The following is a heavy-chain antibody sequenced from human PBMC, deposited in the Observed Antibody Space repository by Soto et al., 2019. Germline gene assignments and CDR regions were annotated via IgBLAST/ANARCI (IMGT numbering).Heavy chain of an antibody. J-gene: IGHJ4*02. Sequence: GGSLRLSCAASGFTFSRYWMTWVRQAPGKGLEWVANIKQDGSEIYYVDSVKGRFTISRDNAENSLYLQMNSLRAGDTAVYYCARGPVCSGGSCYDYWGQGTLVTVS. CDR2: IKQDGSEI. D-gene: IGHD2-15*01. CDR3: ARGPVCSGGSCYDY. CDR1: GFTFSRYW. V-gene: IGHV3-7*01.